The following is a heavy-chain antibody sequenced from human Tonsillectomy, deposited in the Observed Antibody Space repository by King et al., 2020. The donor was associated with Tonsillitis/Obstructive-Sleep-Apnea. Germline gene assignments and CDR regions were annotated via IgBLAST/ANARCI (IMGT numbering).Heavy chain of an antibody. D-gene: IGHD3-22*01. V-gene: IGHV1-18*01. CDR1: GYTFPKYG. J-gene: IGHJ4*02. CDR2: ISPYNGHT. CDR3: ARDSMSHYYDSSGYYTFYY. Sequence: VQLVGSGAEVKKPGASVKVSCTASGYTFPKYGISWVRQAPGQGLEWMGWISPYNGHTKYAQKLQARVTMTTDTTTSTAYMEPRSRRYDDTAVYYCARDSMSHYYDSSGYYTFYYWGQGTLVTVSS.